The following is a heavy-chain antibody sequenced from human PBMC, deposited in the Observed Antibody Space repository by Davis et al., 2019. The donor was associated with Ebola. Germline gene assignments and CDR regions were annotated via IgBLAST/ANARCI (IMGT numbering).Heavy chain of an antibody. J-gene: IGHJ3*02. D-gene: IGHD3-22*01. Sequence: ASVKVSCKASGYTFTSYAMHWVRQAPGQRLEWMGWINAGNGNTKYSQKFQGRVTITRDTSASTAYMELSSLRSEDTAVYYCARRENYDSSGDAFDIWGQGTMVTVSS. V-gene: IGHV1-3*01. CDR2: INAGNGNT. CDR3: ARRENYDSSGDAFDI. CDR1: GYTFTSYA.